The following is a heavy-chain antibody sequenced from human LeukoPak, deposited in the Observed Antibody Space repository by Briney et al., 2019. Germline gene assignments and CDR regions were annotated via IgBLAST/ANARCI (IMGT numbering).Heavy chain of an antibody. D-gene: IGHD2-15*01. CDR2: ISGSINNT. Sequence: GGSLRLSCAASGFTFSNFAMSWVRQAPGKGLEWVSSISGSINNTHYADSVKGRFTISRDNSKNTLYLQMDSLRAEDTAVYYCAKAPVVVVAATANFDYWGQGTQVTVSS. V-gene: IGHV3-23*01. CDR1: GFTFSNFA. CDR3: AKAPVVVVAATANFDY. J-gene: IGHJ4*02.